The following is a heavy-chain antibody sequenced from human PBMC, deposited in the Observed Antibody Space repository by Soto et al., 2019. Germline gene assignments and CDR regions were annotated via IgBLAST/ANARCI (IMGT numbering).Heavy chain of an antibody. CDR2: IIPIFGTA. V-gene: IGHV1-69*13. D-gene: IGHD1-26*01. Sequence: SVKVSCKASGGTFSSYAISWVRQAPGQGLEWMGGIIPIFGTANYAQKFQGRVTITADESTSTACMELRSLRSDDTAVYYCASGGGRGSYIYWGQGTQVTVSS. CDR3: ASGGGRGSYIY. CDR1: GGTFSSYA. J-gene: IGHJ4*02.